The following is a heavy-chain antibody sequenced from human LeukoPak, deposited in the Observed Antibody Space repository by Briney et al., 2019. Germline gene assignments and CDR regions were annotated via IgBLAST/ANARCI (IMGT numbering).Heavy chain of an antibody. CDR2: INPNSGGT. D-gene: IGHD6-13*01. V-gene: IGHV1-2*02. J-gene: IGHJ4*02. Sequence: ASVKVSCKASGYAFTAYYLHWVRQAPGQGLEWMGWINPNSGGTNYAQKFQGRVTMTRDTSISTAYMELSRLRSDDTAVYYCARDRSKQQLVNYWGQGTLVTVSS. CDR1: GYAFTAYY. CDR3: ARDRSKQQLVNY.